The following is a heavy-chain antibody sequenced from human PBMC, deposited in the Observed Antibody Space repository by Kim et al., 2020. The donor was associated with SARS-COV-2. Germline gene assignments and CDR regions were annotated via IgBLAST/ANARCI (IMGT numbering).Heavy chain of an antibody. CDR1: GFTFSSYG. J-gene: IGHJ4*02. CDR2: IWYDGSNK. Sequence: GGSLRLSCAASGFTFSSYGMHWVRQAPGKGLEWVAAIWYDGSNKYYADSVKGRFTISRDNSKNALYLQMNSLRAEDTAVYYCARDHYYYGSGSYYQVDYRVQGALVALSS. CDR3: ARDHYYYGSGSYYQVDY. D-gene: IGHD3-10*01. V-gene: IGHV3-33*01.